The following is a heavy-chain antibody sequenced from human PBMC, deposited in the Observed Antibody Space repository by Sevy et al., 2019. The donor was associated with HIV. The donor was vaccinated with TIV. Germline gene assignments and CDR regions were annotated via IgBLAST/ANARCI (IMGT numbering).Heavy chain of an antibody. V-gene: IGHV3-48*01. D-gene: IGHD2-15*01. CDR3: SRDGGYSDYGMDL. CDR2: INSGSTII. J-gene: IGHJ6*02. Sequence: GGSLRLSCVASGFTFSSYNFNWVRQAPGKGLELISFINSGSTIISHADSVKGRFTISSDSAKYSVDLQMNSLRVEDTAVYYCSRDGGYSDYGMDLWGQGTTVTVSS. CDR1: GFTFSSYN.